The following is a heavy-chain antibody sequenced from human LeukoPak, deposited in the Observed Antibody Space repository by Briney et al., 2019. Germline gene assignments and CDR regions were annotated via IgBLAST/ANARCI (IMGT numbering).Heavy chain of an antibody. J-gene: IGHJ3*02. D-gene: IGHD1-26*01. V-gene: IGHV4-59*12. CDR1: GGSISSYY. CDR2: IYYSGST. Sequence: SETLSLTCTVSGGSISSYYWNWIRQPPGKGLEWIGYIYYSGSTNYNPSLKSRVTMSVDTSKNQFSLKLSSVTAADTAVYYCARPSERLKVHDAFDIWGQGTMVTVSS. CDR3: ARPSERLKVHDAFDI.